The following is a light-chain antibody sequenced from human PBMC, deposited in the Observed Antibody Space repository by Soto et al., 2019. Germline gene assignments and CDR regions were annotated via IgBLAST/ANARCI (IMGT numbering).Light chain of an antibody. CDR1: TGAVTSGYY. V-gene: IGLV7-43*01. CDR2: STT. CDR3: LFFYCHGVV. J-gene: IGLJ2*01. Sequence: QAVVTQEPSLTVSTGGTVTLPCASSTGAVTSGYYPNWFQLIPVQPPRALIYSTTYKHSWTPARFSGALLGGRAALTLSGALTEDEADYFCLFFYCHGVVFGGGTKLTVL.